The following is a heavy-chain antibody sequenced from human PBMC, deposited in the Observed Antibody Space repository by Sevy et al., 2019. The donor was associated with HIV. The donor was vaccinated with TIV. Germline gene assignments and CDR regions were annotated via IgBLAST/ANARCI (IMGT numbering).Heavy chain of an antibody. J-gene: IGHJ6*03. Sequence: ASVKVSCKASGYTLTSHYMHWVRLAPGQGLEWMGISNPSGGYTRYAQKFQGRVIMTRDTSTSTAYMELSSLRSDDTAVYYCASLAAASGLDYMDVWGKGTTVTVSS. D-gene: IGHD6-13*01. CDR1: GYTLTSHY. CDR2: SNPSGGYT. V-gene: IGHV1-46*01. CDR3: ASLAAASGLDYMDV.